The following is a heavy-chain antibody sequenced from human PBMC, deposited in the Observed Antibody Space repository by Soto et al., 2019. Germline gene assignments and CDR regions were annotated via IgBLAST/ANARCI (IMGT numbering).Heavy chain of an antibody. V-gene: IGHV3-11*01. CDR1: GFTFSDYY. D-gene: IGHD3-10*01. CDR2: ISSSGSTI. J-gene: IGHJ6*02. CDR3: ANLYGSGSYDYYYYGMDV. Sequence: QVQLVESRGGLVKPGGSLRLSCAASGFTFSDYYMSWIRQAPGKGLEWVSYISSSGSTIYYADSVKGRFTISRDNAKNSLYLQMNSLRAEDTAVYYCANLYGSGSYDYYYYGMDVWGQGTTVTVSS.